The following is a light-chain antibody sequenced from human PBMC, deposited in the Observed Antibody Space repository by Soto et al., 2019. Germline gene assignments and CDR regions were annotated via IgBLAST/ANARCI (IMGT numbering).Light chain of an antibody. CDR1: SSNVGAGYD. Sequence: QCVLTQPPSVCGAPGQRVTISCTGSSSNVGAGYDVHWYQQLPGTAPKLLIYDNSNRPSGVPDRFSGSKSGTSASLAITGLQAEDEADYYCHSYDSSLSVQVFGGGTQLTVL. V-gene: IGLV1-40*01. CDR2: DNS. J-gene: IGLJ2*01. CDR3: HSYDSSLSVQV.